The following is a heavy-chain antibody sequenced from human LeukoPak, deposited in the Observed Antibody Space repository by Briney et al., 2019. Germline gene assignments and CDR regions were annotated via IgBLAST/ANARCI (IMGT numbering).Heavy chain of an antibody. J-gene: IGHJ5*02. CDR2: IYYSGST. D-gene: IGHD5-24*01. CDR1: GGSISSYY. Sequence: PSETLSLTCTVSGGSISSYYWSWIRQHPGNGLEWIGYIYYSGSTYYNPSLKSRVTISVDTSKNQFSLKLSSVTAADTAVYYCARDDSSGDGSDWFDPWGQGTLVTVSS. CDR3: ARDDSSGDGSDWFDP. V-gene: IGHV4-59*06.